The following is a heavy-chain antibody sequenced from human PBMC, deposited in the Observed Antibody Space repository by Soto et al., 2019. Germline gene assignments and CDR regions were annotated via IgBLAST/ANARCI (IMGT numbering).Heavy chain of an antibody. CDR3: ARNYKTYYDILTGYYTEYYFDY. CDR1: GFSFSSYG. V-gene: IGHV3-33*01. J-gene: IGHJ4*02. D-gene: IGHD3-9*01. Sequence: QVQLVESGGGVVQPGRSLRLSSAAFGFSFSSYGMHWFREAPGKGLEWVAVIWYDGSNKYYADSVKGRFTISRDNSKNTLYLQMNSLRAEDTAVYYCARNYKTYYDILTGYYTEYYFDYWGQGTLVTVSS. CDR2: IWYDGSNK.